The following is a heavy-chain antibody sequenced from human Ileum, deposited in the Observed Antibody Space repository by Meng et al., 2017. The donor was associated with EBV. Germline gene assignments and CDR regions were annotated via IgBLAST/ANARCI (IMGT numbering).Heavy chain of an antibody. CDR3: AHKPSGEDFFDY. Sequence: GPKAGHPPPTPTLTLSFVGVSLRTNGVGVGRVRQPPGNAPEWPALIYYDDYQRYLPTLKTKLNNNRVTSKSQVVRAMTNMDPVDTATYYCAHKPSGEDFFDYWGQGTLVTVSS. J-gene: IGHJ4*02. D-gene: IGHD3-16*01. V-gene: IGHV2-5*02. CDR1: GVSLRTNGVG. CDR2: IYYDDYQ.